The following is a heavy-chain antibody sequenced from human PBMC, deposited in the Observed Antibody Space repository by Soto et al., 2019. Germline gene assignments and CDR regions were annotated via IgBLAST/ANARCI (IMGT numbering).Heavy chain of an antibody. D-gene: IGHD2-21*02. CDR2: ISAYNGNT. J-gene: IGHJ4*02. CDR3: AGGVTPFDY. V-gene: IGHV1-18*01. Sequence: QVQLVQSGAEVKKPGASVKVSCKASGYTFTNFGISWVRQAPGQGLEWMGWISAYNGNTNYAQNFQGRDTMTTDTSMNTTYMAVRSMGVYDTAVYYCAGGVTPFDYWGQGTLVTVSS. CDR1: GYTFTNFG.